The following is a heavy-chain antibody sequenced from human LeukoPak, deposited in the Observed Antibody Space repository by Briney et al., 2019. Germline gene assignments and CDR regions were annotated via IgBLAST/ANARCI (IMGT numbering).Heavy chain of an antibody. CDR2: IKQDGSEK. Sequence: PGGSLRLSCVVSGFTFSSYSINWVRQAPGKGLEWMANIKQDGSEKNYVDSVKGRFTISRDNAENSLYLHMNSLRAEDTAVYYCARTGGSGKYTYNFDYWGQGILVTVSS. CDR1: GFTFSSYS. V-gene: IGHV3-7*05. D-gene: IGHD3-10*01. J-gene: IGHJ4*02. CDR3: ARTGGSGKYTYNFDY.